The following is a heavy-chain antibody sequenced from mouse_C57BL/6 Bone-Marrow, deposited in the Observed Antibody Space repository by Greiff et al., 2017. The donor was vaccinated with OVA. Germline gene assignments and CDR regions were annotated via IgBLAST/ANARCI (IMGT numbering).Heavy chain of an antibody. V-gene: IGHV2-9-1*01. CDR1: GFSLTSYA. J-gene: IGHJ1*03. D-gene: IGHD1-1*01. Sequence: VMLVESGPGLVAPSQSLSITCTVSGFSLTSYAISWVRQPPGKGLEWLGVIWTGGGTNYNSALKSRLSISKDNSKSQVFLKMNSLQTDDTARYYCARTITTVVAPYFDVWGTGTTVTVSS. CDR3: ARTITTVVAPYFDV. CDR2: IWTGGGT.